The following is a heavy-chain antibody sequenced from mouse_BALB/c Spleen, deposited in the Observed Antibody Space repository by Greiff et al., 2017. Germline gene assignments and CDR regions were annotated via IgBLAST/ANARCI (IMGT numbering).Heavy chain of an antibody. CDR1: GDSITSGY. CDR2: ISYSGST. CDR3: ASGSTMITTGFDY. Sequence: DVQLQESGPDLVKPSQNLSLTCSVTGDSITSGYWNWIRKFPGNKLEYMGYISYSGSTYYNPSLKSRISITRDTSKNQYYLQLNSVTTEDTATYYCASGSTMITTGFDYWGQGTTLTVSS. D-gene: IGHD2-4*01. J-gene: IGHJ2*01. V-gene: IGHV3-8*02.